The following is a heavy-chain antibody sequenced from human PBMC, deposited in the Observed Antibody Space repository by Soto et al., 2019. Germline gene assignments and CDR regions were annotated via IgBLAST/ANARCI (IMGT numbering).Heavy chain of an antibody. CDR3: ARGSKHTVTRPYYYYYGMDV. V-gene: IGHV4-34*01. CDR2: INHSGST. D-gene: IGHD4-17*01. J-gene: IGHJ6*02. CDR1: GGSFSGYY. Sequence: SETLSLTCAVYGGSFSGYYWSWIRQPPGKGLEWIGEINHSGSTNYNPSLKSRVTISVDTSKNQFSLKLSSVTAADTAVYYCARGSKHTVTRPYYYYYGMDVWGQGTTVTVSS.